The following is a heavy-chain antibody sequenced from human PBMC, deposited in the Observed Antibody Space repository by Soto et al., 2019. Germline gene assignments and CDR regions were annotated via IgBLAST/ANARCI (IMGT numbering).Heavy chain of an antibody. J-gene: IGHJ4*02. CDR1: DSSISSSYY. CDR2: IHHSGTT. D-gene: IGHD4-17*01. Sequence: SETLSLTGGVSDSSISSSYYWLWIRQPPGKGLEWMGAIHHSGTTYYTPSLKSRVTISMHMSKNHFSPRLTSVIAEDTAIYHCPRGLYGGNFDYWGQGTPVTASS. CDR3: PRGLYGGNFDY. V-gene: IGHV4-38-2*01.